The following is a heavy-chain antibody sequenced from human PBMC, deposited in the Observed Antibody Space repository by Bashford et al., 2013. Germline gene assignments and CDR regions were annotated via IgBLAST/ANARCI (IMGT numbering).Heavy chain of an antibody. CDR2: INPNSGGT. J-gene: IGHJ5*02. Sequence: ASVKVSCNASGYTFTGYYMHWVRQAPGQGLEWMGWINPNSGGTNYAQKFQGWVTMTRDTSISTAYMELSRLRSDDTAVYYCARGQYYDILTGSHRYNWFDPGPGNPGHRLL. CDR1: GYTFTGYY. D-gene: IGHD3-9*01. V-gene: IGHV1-2*04. CDR3: ARGQYYDILTGSHRYNWFDP.